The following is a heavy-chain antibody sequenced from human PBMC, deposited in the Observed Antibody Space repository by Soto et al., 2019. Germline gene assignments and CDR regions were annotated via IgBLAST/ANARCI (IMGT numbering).Heavy chain of an antibody. D-gene: IGHD6-13*01. Sequence: SDTLSLTCAVSGGSISSGNYYWSWIRQPPGKGLEWIGFISYSGSTNYNPSLKSRVTISVDTSKNQFSLKLSSVTAADTAVYYCARVSSSWGLVNYFDYWGQGNLVTVSS. CDR2: ISYSGST. CDR3: ARVSSSWGLVNYFDY. J-gene: IGHJ4*02. CDR1: GGSISSGNYY. V-gene: IGHV4-61*01.